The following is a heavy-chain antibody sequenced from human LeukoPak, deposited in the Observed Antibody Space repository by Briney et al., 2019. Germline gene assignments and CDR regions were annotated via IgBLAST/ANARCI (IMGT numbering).Heavy chain of an antibody. J-gene: IGHJ4*02. D-gene: IGHD6-13*01. CDR3: ARPNTDAAGYYFDY. CDR1: GYRFIDYG. V-gene: IGHV1-18*01. CDR2: IDTYRGST. Sequence: ASVKVSCKASGYRFIDYGLSWVRQAPGQGLGWVGWIDTYRGSTNYAQNLQGRVTVTTDTSTTTVYMELRSLRFDDTAVYYCARPNTDAAGYYFDYWGEGTLVTVSS.